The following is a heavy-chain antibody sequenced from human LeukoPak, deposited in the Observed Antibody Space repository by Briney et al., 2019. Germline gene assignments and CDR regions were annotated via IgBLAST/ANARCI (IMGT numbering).Heavy chain of an antibody. D-gene: IGHD2-2*01. Sequence: ASVKVSCKASGYTFTSYGISWVRQAPGQGLEGMVWISAYNVNTNYAQKLHVRVTMTTDTSTSTAYMELRSLRPDDTAVYYCARSGCSSTSCYGWFDSWGQGTLVTVSS. CDR2: ISAYNVNT. CDR3: ARSGCSSTSCYGWFDS. J-gene: IGHJ5*01. CDR1: GYTFTSYG. V-gene: IGHV1-18*01.